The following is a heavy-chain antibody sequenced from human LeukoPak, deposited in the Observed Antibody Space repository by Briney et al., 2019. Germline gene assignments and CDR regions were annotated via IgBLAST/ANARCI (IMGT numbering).Heavy chain of an antibody. V-gene: IGHV4-39*07. CDR2: IYYSGST. D-gene: IGHD6-13*01. J-gene: IGHJ6*03. CDR1: GGSISSSSYY. Sequence: PSETLSLTCTVSGGSISSSSYYWGWIRQPPGKGLEWIGSIYYSGSTYYNPSLKSRVTISVDTPKNQFSLKLSSVTAADTAVYYCARDRSSSSAGLWYMDVWGKGTTVTVSS. CDR3: ARDRSSSSAGLWYMDV.